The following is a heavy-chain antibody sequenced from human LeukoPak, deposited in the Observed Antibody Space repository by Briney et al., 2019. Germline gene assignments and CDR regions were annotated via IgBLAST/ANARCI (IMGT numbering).Heavy chain of an antibody. J-gene: IGHJ4*02. CDR2: MNPNSGNT. V-gene: IGHV1-8*01. D-gene: IGHD3-10*01. CDR1: GYTFSSYD. Sequence: ASVKVSCKASGYTFSSYDINWVRQATGQGLEWMGWMNPNSGNTGYAQKFQGRVNMTRNTSISTAYMELSSLRSEDTAVYYCAREFLGSRGYYFDYWGQGTLVTVSS. CDR3: AREFLGSRGYYFDY.